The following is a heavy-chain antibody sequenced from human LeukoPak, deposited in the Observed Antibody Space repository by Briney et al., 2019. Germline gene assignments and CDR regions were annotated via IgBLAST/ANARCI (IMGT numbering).Heavy chain of an antibody. CDR1: GGTFSSYA. CDR3: AGVVVPAAISDYYYYYMDV. V-gene: IGHV1-69*13. CDR2: IIPIFGTA. Sequence: ASVKVSCKASGGTFSSYAISWVRQVPGQGLEWMGGIIPIFGTANYAQKFQGRVTITADESTSTAYMELSSLRSENTAVYYCAGVVVPAAISDYYYYYMDVWGKGTTVTASS. D-gene: IGHD2-2*01. J-gene: IGHJ6*03.